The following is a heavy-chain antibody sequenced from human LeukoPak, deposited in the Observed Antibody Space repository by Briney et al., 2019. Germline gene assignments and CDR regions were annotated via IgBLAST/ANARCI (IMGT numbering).Heavy chain of an antibody. V-gene: IGHV1-69*05. J-gene: IGHJ4*02. CDR1: GGTFSSYA. CDR2: IIPIFGTA. D-gene: IGHD1-26*01. CDR3: ARATGRGGSYYPYYFDY. Sequence: SVKVSCKASGGTFSSYAISWVRQAPGQGLEWMGRIIPIFGTANYAQKFQGRVTITTDESTSKAYMELSSLRSEDTAVYYCARATGRGGSYYPYYFDYWGQGTLVTVSS.